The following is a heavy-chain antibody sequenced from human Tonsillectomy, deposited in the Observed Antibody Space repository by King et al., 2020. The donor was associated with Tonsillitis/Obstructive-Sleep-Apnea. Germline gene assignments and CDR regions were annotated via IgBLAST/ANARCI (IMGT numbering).Heavy chain of an antibody. CDR3: ARHYYAYVWGSYRYTGDAFDI. V-gene: IGHV4-59*08. J-gene: IGHJ3*02. Sequence: VQLQESGPGLVKPSETLSLTCTVSGGSISSYYWSWIRQPPGKGLEWIGYIYYSGSTNYNPSLKSRVTISVDTSKNQFSLKLSSVTAADTAVYYCARHYYAYVWGSYRYTGDAFDIWGQGTMVTVSS. D-gene: IGHD3-16*02. CDR2: IYYSGST. CDR1: GGSISSYY.